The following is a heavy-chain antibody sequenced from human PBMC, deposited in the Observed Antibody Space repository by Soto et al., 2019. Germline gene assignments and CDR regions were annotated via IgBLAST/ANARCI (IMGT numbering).Heavy chain of an antibody. CDR2: IYHSGST. D-gene: IGHD1-20*01. V-gene: IGHV4-30-2*01. CDR1: GGSTSSGGYS. CDR3: ARNRRDNGGMDV. J-gene: IGHJ6*02. Sequence: SETLSLTCAVSGGSTSSGGYSWSWIRQPPGKGLEWIGYIYHSGSTYYNPSLKSRVTISVDRPKNQFSLKLSSVTAADTAVYYCARNRRDNGGMDVWGQGTTVTVSS.